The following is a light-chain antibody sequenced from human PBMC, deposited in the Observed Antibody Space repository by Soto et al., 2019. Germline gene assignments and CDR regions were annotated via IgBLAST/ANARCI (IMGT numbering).Light chain of an antibody. Sequence: QSALTQPASVSGSPGQSISISCTGTSSDVGGYNFVSWYQQHPGKAPKLMIYEVSNRPSGVSHRFSGSKSGNTASLTISGLQAEDEAEYYCSSYTSTNTLVVFGGGTKLTVL. CDR3: SSYTSTNTLVV. CDR1: SSDVGGYNF. V-gene: IGLV2-14*01. CDR2: EVS. J-gene: IGLJ2*01.